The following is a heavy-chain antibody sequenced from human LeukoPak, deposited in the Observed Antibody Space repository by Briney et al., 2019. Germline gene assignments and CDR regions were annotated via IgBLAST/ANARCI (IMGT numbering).Heavy chain of an antibody. D-gene: IGHD3-22*01. CDR3: AIAYYYDSSGQTHAFDI. J-gene: IGHJ3*02. CDR1: GYTFTSYG. CDR2: ISAYNGNT. V-gene: IGHV1-18*01. Sequence: GASVKVSCKASGYTFTSYGISWVRQAPGQGLEWMGWISAYNGNTNYAQKLQGRVTMTTDTSMSTAYMELRSLRSDDTAVYYCAIAYYYDSSGQTHAFDIWGQGTMVTVSS.